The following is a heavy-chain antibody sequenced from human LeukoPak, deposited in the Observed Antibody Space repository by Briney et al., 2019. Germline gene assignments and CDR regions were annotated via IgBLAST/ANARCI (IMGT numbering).Heavy chain of an antibody. CDR1: GFTFSTCA. CDR3: VKDLTSSWTLDY. D-gene: IGHD6-13*01. J-gene: IGHJ4*01. V-gene: IGHV3-30*18. Sequence: PGGSLRLSCAVSGFTFSTCAMHWVRQAPDKGLEWVAVISYDGSKKYYADSVKGRFTISRDNSKNTLYLQMDSLRADDTAVYSCVKDLTSSWTLDYWGQGTLVTVSS. CDR2: ISYDGSKK.